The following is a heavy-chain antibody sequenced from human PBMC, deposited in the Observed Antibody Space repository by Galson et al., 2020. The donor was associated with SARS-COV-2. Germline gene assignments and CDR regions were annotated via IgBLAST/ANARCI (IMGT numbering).Heavy chain of an antibody. D-gene: IGHD3-22*01. J-gene: IGHJ4*02. CDR3: ASQLVITGYFDY. CDR2: IWYDGSNK. Sequence: GESLKISCAASGFTFSSYVMHWVRQAPGKGLEWVAVIWYDGSNKYYADSVKGRFTISRDNSKNTLYLQMNSLRAEDTAVYYCASQLVITGYFDYWGQGTLVTVSS. V-gene: IGHV3-33*01. CDR1: GFTFSSYV.